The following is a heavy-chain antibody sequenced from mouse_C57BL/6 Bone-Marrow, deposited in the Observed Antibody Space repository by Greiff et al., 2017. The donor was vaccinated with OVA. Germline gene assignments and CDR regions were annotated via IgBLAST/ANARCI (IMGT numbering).Heavy chain of an antibody. J-gene: IGHJ2*01. CDR2: IDPSDSYT. Sequence: QVQLKQPGAELVKPGASVKLSCKASGYTFTSYWMQWVKQRPGQGLEWIGEIDPSDSYTNYNQKFKGKATLTVDTPSSTAYMQLSSLTSEDSAVYYCARGPKDYFDYWGQGTTLTVSS. CDR1: GYTFTSYW. CDR3: ARGPKDYFDY. V-gene: IGHV1-50*01.